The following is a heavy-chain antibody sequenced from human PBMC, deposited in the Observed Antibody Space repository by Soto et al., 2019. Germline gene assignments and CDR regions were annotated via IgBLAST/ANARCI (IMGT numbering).Heavy chain of an antibody. CDR1: GGSISSGGYY. CDR3: ARDLSRAGTYYYYGMDV. J-gene: IGHJ6*02. V-gene: IGHV4-31*03. Sequence: PSETLSLTCTVSGGSISSGGYYWSWIRQHPGKGLEWIGYIYYSGSTYYNPSLKSRVTISVDTSKNRFSLKLSSVTAADTAVYYCARDLSRAGTYYYYGMDVWGQGTTVTVSS. CDR2: IYYSGST. D-gene: IGHD6-13*01.